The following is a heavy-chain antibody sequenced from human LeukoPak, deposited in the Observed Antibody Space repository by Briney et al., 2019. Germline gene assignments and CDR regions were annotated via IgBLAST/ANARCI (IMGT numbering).Heavy chain of an antibody. Sequence: SVKVSCKASGGTSSSYAISWVRQAPGQGLEWMGGIIPIFGTANYAQKFQGRVTITTDESTSTAYMELSSLRSEDTAVYCCARSTMVVSSTFFDYWGQGTLVTVSS. D-gene: IGHD4-23*01. J-gene: IGHJ4*02. CDR3: ARSTMVVSSTFFDY. CDR2: IIPIFGTA. CDR1: GGTSSSYA. V-gene: IGHV1-69*05.